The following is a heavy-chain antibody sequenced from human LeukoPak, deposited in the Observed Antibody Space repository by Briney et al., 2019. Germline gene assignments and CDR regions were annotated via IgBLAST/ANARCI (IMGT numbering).Heavy chain of an antibody. CDR1: GGSISSSSYY. CDR3: ARPTRYCSSTSCWPDWFDP. Sequence: SETLSLTCTVSGGSISSSSYYWGWIRQPPGKGLEWIGSIYYSGSTYYNPSLKSRVTISVDTSKNQFSLKLSSVTAADTAVYYCARPTRYCSSTSCWPDWFDPWGQGTLVTVSS. D-gene: IGHD2-2*01. J-gene: IGHJ5*02. CDR2: IYYSGST. V-gene: IGHV4-39*01.